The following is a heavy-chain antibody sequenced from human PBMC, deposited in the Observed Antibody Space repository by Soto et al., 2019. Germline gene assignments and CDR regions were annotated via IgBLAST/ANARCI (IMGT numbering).Heavy chain of an antibody. CDR2: IWFDGSKD. Sequence: QVQLVESGGGVVQPGRSLRLSCVASGFTFRSYGIHWVRQAPGKGLEWVAVIWFDGSKDYYADSVKGRVTISRDDSKNTVYLQMNSLRDEDTAVYYCARDMDTTSHYDGLDPWGQGTLVTVSS. J-gene: IGHJ5*02. CDR1: GFTFRSYG. V-gene: IGHV3-33*08. D-gene: IGHD5-18*01. CDR3: ARDMDTTSHYDGLDP.